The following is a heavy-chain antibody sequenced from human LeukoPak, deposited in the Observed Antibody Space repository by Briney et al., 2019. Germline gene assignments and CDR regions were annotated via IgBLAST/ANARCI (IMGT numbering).Heavy chain of an antibody. Sequence: ASETLSLTCTVSGGSISSSTYYWGWIRQPPGKGLEWIGNIYYSGSTYYNPSLKSRVTISVDTSKNQFSLKLSSVTAADTAVYYCAKDRRITMIRGVIRRDWFDPWGQGTLVTVSS. J-gene: IGHJ5*02. CDR3: AKDRRITMIRGVIRRDWFDP. D-gene: IGHD3-10*01. V-gene: IGHV4-39*02. CDR2: IYYSGST. CDR1: GGSISSSTYY.